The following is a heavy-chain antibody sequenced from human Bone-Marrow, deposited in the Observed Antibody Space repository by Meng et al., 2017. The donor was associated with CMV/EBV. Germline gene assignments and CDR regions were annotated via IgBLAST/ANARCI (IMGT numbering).Heavy chain of an antibody. CDR2: ISSSSSTI. CDR3: ARDGRAYYYYYGIDV. V-gene: IGHV3-48*04. Sequence: GGSLRLSCAASGFTFSSYSMNWVRQAPGKGLEWVSYISSSSSTIYYADSVKGRFTISRDNAKNSLYLQMNSLRAEDTAVYYCARDGRAYYYYYGIDVWGQGTTVTVSS. D-gene: IGHD1-26*01. CDR1: GFTFSSYS. J-gene: IGHJ6*02.